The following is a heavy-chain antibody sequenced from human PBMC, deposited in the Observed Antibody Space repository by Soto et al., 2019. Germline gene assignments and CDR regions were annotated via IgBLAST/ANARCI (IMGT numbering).Heavy chain of an antibody. Sequence: ETLSLTCTVSGGSISSYYWSWIRQPPGKGLEWIGYIYYSGSTNYNPSLKSRVTISVDTSKNQFSLKLSSVTAADTAVYYCARRWAPTFYSWALGTLLTVSA. D-gene: IGHD1-26*01. CDR2: IYYSGST. CDR1: GGSISSYY. J-gene: IGHJ5*01. V-gene: IGHV4-59*01. CDR3: ARRWAPTFYS.